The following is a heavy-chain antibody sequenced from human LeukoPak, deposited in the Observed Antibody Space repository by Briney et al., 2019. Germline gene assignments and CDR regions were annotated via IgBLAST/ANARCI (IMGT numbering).Heavy chain of an antibody. CDR2: ISAYNGNT. CDR1: GYTFTSYG. J-gene: IGHJ4*02. Sequence: GASVKVSCKASGYTFTSYGISWVRQAPGQGLEWMGWISAYNGNTNYAQKLQGRVTMTTDTSTSTAYMELRSLRSDDTAVYYCARDAILSGSYYIFYFDYWGQGTLVTVSS. V-gene: IGHV1-18*01. CDR3: ARDAILSGSYYIFYFDY. D-gene: IGHD3-10*01.